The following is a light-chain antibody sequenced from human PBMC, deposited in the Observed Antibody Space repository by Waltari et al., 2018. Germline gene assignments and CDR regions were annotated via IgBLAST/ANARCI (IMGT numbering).Light chain of an antibody. CDR1: QTVDSNS. V-gene: IGKV3-20*01. CDR3: QDYGSPVFT. CDR2: ATS. Sequence: ELVLTQSPGTLSLSPGERATLSCRASQTVDSNSLAWYQQQPGQPPRLLIYATSSRAIGIPDRFSGSGSGTDFTLTISGLGPEDFAVYYCQDYGSPVFTFGPGTKVDIK. J-gene: IGKJ3*01.